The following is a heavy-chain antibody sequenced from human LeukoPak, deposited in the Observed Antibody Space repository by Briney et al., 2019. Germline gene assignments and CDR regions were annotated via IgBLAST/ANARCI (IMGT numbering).Heavy chain of an antibody. Sequence: AGGSLRFSCAASGFTLSSYEMNWVRQAPGKGLEWVSYISSSGSTIYYADSVKGRFTISRDNAKNSLYLQMNSLRAEDTAVYYCARDPPPAVAGPYSYYYYGMDVSGQGTTVTVSS. V-gene: IGHV3-48*03. J-gene: IGHJ6*02. CDR1: GFTLSSYE. CDR2: ISSSGSTI. CDR3: ARDPPPAVAGPYSYYYYGMDV. D-gene: IGHD6-19*01.